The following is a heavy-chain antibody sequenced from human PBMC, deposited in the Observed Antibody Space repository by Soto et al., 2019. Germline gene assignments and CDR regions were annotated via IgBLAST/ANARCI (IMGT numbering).Heavy chain of an antibody. J-gene: IGHJ4*02. CDR3: ARRWGEGRVDY. D-gene: IGHD3-10*01. Sequence: SETLSLTCAVSGGSMSSSNWWSWVRQPPGKGLEWIGEIYHSGSTNYNPSLKSRVTISADKSRNQFSLKLSSVTAADTAVYYCARRWGEGRVDYWGQGTLVTVSS. CDR2: IYHSGST. CDR1: GGSMSSSNW. V-gene: IGHV4-4*02.